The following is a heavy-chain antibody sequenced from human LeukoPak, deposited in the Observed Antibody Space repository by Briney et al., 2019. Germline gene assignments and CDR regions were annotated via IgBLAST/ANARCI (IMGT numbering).Heavy chain of an antibody. Sequence: SGPTLVKPIQTLTLTCTFSGFSLSTSGVGVGWIRHPPGKALEWLALIYWNDDKRYSPSLKTRLTISKDTSKNQVVLTMTNMDPVDTATYYCARIRYYGMDVWGQGTTVTVSS. CDR1: GFSLSTSGVG. CDR2: IYWNDDK. V-gene: IGHV2-5*01. J-gene: IGHJ6*02. CDR3: ARIRYYGMDV.